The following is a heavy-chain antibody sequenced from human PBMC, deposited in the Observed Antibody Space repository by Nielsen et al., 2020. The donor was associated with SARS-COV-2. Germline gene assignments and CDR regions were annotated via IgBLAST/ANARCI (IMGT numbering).Heavy chain of an antibody. Sequence: GESLKISCAASGFTFSSYGMHWVRQAPGKGLEWVAVIWYDGSNKYYADSVKGRFTISRDNSKNTLYLQMNSLRAEDTAVYYCTSVAVAGTPSSDYWGQGTLVTVSS. D-gene: IGHD6-19*01. J-gene: IGHJ4*02. V-gene: IGHV3-33*01. CDR1: GFTFSSYG. CDR2: IWYDGSNK. CDR3: TSVAVAGTPSSDY.